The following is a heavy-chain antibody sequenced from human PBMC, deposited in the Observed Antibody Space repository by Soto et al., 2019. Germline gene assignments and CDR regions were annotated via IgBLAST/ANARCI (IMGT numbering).Heavy chain of an antibody. CDR1: GGSISSRNYY. CDR2: IYYNGFS. CDR3: ARQSDFWSDGSSFDP. V-gene: IGHV4-39*01. Sequence: QLQLQESGPGRVKPSETLSLTCTVSGGSISSRNYYWGWVRQPPGKGLEWIGSIYYNGFSYYNPSLKTRVTISVDTSKNHFSLKVRSVTATDTAVYYCARQSDFWSDGSSFDPWGQGTLVTVSS. D-gene: IGHD3-3*01. J-gene: IGHJ5*02.